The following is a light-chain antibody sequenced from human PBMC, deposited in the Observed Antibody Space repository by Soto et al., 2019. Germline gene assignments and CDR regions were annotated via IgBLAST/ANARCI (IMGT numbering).Light chain of an antibody. Sequence: QSVLTQPPSVSGAPGQRVTISCTGSSSNIGRGYDVHWYQQFPGSAPRLLLSGDSNRPSGVPDRFSGSRSGTSASLAITGLQAEDEADYYCQTFDSSLTSSGVFGGGTKVTVL. CDR3: QTFDSSLTSSGV. V-gene: IGLV1-40*01. CDR1: SSNIGRGYD. J-gene: IGLJ3*02. CDR2: GDS.